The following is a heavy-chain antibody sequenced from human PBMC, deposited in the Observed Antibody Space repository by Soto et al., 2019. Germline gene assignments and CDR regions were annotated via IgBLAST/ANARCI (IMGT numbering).Heavy chain of an antibody. J-gene: IGHJ6*02. Sequence: ASVKVSCKASGGTFSSYAISWVRQAPGQGLEWMGGIIPIFGTANYAQKFQGRVTITADESTSTAYMELSSLRSEDTAVYYCARGIGRSSGMDVWVQGTKVTVYS. V-gene: IGHV1-69*13. D-gene: IGHD6-13*01. CDR1: GGTFSSYA. CDR3: ARGIGRSSGMDV. CDR2: IIPIFGTA.